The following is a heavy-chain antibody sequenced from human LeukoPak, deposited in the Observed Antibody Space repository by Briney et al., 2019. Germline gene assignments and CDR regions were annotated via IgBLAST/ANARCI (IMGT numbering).Heavy chain of an antibody. CDR1: GFTVSSNY. Sequence: GGSLRLSCAASGFTVSSNYMSWVRQPPGKGLEWVSVIYSGGSTYYADSVKGRFTISRDNSKNTLYLQMNSLRAEDTAVYYCARICSSTSCASYYYYYMDVWGKGTTVTVSS. CDR3: ARICSSTSCASYYYYYMDV. V-gene: IGHV3-53*01. CDR2: IYSGGST. J-gene: IGHJ6*03. D-gene: IGHD2-2*01.